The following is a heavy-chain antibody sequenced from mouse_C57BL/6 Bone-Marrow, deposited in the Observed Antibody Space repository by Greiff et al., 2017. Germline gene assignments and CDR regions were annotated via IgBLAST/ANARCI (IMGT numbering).Heavy chain of an antibody. V-gene: IGHV5-17*01. J-gene: IGHJ3*01. Sequence: EVQLVESGGGLVKPGGSLKLSCAASGFTFSDYGMHWVRQAPEKGLEWVAYISSGSSTIYYADTVKGRFTISRDNAKNTLFLQMTSLRSEDTAMYYCARQSSSGWFAYWGQGTLVTVSA. CDR1: GFTFSDYG. CDR2: ISSGSSTI. CDR3: ARQSSSGWFAY. D-gene: IGHD3-2*02.